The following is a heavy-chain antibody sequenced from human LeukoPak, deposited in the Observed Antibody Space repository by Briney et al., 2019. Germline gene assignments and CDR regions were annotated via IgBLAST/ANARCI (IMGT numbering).Heavy chain of an antibody. CDR3: ARDTGDGYNYAINY. Sequence: PGGSLRLSCAASGFTFDDYGMSWVRQAPGKGLEWVSGINWNGGSTGYADSVKGRFTISRDNAKNSLHLQMNSLRAEDTALYYCARDTGDGYNYAINYWGQGTLVTVSS. D-gene: IGHD5-24*01. CDR1: GFTFDDYG. CDR2: INWNGGST. J-gene: IGHJ4*02. V-gene: IGHV3-20*04.